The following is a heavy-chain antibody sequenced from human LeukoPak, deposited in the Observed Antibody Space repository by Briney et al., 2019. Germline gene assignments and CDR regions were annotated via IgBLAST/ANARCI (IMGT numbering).Heavy chain of an antibody. CDR3: ARGDIVVVPAAVPANGPYYYYYMDV. CDR2: MNPNSGNT. D-gene: IGHD2-2*01. Sequence: GASVKVSCKASGYTFSSYDINWVRQATGQGLEWMGWMNPNSGNTAYAQKFQGRVTMTRNTSISTAYMELSSLRSEDTAVYYCARGDIVVVPAAVPANGPYYYYYMDVWGKGTTVTVSS. V-gene: IGHV1-8*01. CDR1: GYTFSSYD. J-gene: IGHJ6*03.